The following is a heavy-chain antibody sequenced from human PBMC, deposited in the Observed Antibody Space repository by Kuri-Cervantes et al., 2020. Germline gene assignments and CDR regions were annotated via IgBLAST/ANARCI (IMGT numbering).Heavy chain of an antibody. D-gene: IGHD5-18*01. CDR2: ISYDGSNK. J-gene: IGHJ6*02. Sequence: GGSLRLSCAASGFTLNRYGMHWARQAPGKGLEWVAVISYDGSNKYYADSVKGRFTISRDNSKNTLYLQMNSLRAEDTAVYYCARGLGMDTAMVTWFSYYYYGMDVWGQGTTVTVSS. CDR3: ARGLGMDTAMVTWFSYYYYGMDV. CDR1: GFTLNRYG. V-gene: IGHV3-30*19.